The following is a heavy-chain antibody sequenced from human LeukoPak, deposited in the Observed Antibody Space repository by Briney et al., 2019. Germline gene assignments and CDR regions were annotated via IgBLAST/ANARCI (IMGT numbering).Heavy chain of an antibody. V-gene: IGHV3-23*01. CDR3: AKCEDLALHDT. CDR1: GYTFSSYA. J-gene: IGHJ5*02. Sequence: GGSLRLSCAASGYTFSSYATSWVRQAPGKGLEWVSDIIGSGGSPYNAHSVKGRVTTSTDNTKKTLYMQICTLRAEGTAVYYCAKCEDLALHDTWGQGDLVTVSS. D-gene: IGHD3-16*01. CDR2: IIGSGGSP.